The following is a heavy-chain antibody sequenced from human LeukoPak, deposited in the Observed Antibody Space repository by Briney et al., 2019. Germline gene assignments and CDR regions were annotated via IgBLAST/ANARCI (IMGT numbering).Heavy chain of an antibody. J-gene: IGHJ4*02. Sequence: SETLSLTCTVSGVSISSYYWNWIRQPAGKGLEWIGRISVSGSTNYNPSLKSRVTMSVDTSKTQFSLKLSSVTAADTAVYYCARGNYEIDYWGQGTLVTVSS. CDR1: GVSISSYY. CDR3: ARGNYEIDY. V-gene: IGHV4-4*07. D-gene: IGHD3-3*01. CDR2: ISVSGST.